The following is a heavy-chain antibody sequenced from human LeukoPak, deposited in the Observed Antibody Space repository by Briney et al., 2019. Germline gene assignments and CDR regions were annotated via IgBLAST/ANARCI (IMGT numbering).Heavy chain of an antibody. D-gene: IGHD3-22*01. Sequence: GGSLRLSCAASGFTFSDYYMSWIRQAPGKGLEWLSYISSSGRTFYYADSVKGRFTISRDNAKNSLYLQMNSLRAEDTAVYYCARDLRSSVVSRFDYWGQGTLVTVSS. CDR3: ARDLRSSVVSRFDY. J-gene: IGHJ4*02. V-gene: IGHV3-11*04. CDR2: ISSSGRTF. CDR1: GFTFSDYY.